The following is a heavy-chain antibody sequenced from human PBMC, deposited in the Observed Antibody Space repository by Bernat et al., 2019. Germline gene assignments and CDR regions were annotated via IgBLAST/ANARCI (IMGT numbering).Heavy chain of an antibody. CDR2: ISYDGIDK. D-gene: IGHD6-6*01. V-gene: IGHV3-30-3*01. Sequence: QVQLVESGGGGVQPGRSLRLSCTASGFTFSTYAMHWVRQAPGKGLEWVAVISYDGIDKYYADNVKGRFTISRDKSKNTLFLQMNSLRPEDTAVYYCARENGYSSSSGSLEYWGQGTLVTVSS. J-gene: IGHJ4*02. CDR3: ARENGYSSSSGSLEY. CDR1: GFTFSTYA.